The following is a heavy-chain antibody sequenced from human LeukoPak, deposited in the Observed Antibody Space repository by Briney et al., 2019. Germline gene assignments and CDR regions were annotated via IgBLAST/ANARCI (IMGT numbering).Heavy chain of an antibody. D-gene: IGHD3/OR15-3a*01. J-gene: IGHJ4*02. V-gene: IGHV3-33*01. CDR1: GFTFSSYG. Sequence: PGGSLRLSCAASGFTFSSYGMHWVRQDPGKGLEWAAVIWYDGSNKYYADYVKGRFTISRDNSKNTLYLQMNSLRAEDTAVYYCARGSQDSAYYFDYWGQGTLVTVSS. CDR2: IWYDGSNK. CDR3: ARGSQDSAYYFDY.